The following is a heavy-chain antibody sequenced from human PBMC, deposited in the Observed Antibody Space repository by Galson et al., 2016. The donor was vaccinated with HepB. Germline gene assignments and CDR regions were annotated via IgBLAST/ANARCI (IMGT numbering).Heavy chain of an antibody. V-gene: IGHV3-49*03. CDR3: VADHGGFDALDF. D-gene: IGHD4-23*01. J-gene: IGHJ4*02. CDR2: IGGKTYGVTI. Sequence: SLRLSCAASGFTFVDYAMGWCRQAPGKGLEWIGYIGGKTYGVTIRYAASVKGRFTISRDDSKNIAYLQMDSLNAEDTAIYYCVADHGGFDALDFWGQGTLVTVSS. CDR1: GFTFVDYA.